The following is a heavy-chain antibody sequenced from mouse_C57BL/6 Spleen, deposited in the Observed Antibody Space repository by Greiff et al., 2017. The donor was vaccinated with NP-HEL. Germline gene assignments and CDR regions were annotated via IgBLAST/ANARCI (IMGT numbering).Heavy chain of an antibody. Sequence: QVQLQQPGAELVKPGASVKMSCKASGYTFTSYWITWVKQRPGQGLEWIGDIYPGSGSTNYNEKFKSKATLTVDTSSSTAYMQLSSLTSEDSAVYYCARVRDYYGSSLFAYWGQGTLVTVSA. CDR3: ARVRDYYGSSLFAY. CDR1: GYTFTSYW. J-gene: IGHJ3*01. D-gene: IGHD1-1*01. CDR2: IYPGSGST. V-gene: IGHV1-55*01.